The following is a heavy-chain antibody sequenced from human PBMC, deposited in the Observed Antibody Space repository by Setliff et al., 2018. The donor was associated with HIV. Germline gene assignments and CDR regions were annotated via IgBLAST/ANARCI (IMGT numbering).Heavy chain of an antibody. Sequence: SETLSLTCAVYGGSFSGSYWSWIRQPPGKGLEWIGEINHSGSTNYNPSLKSRVTISVDTYKNQFSLKVTSVTAADTAVYYCASCIFGDYARYFDPWGRGTLVTVSS. V-gene: IGHV4-34*01. J-gene: IGHJ2*01. CDR1: GGSFSGSY. D-gene: IGHD4-17*01. CDR3: ASCIFGDYARYFDP. CDR2: INHSGST.